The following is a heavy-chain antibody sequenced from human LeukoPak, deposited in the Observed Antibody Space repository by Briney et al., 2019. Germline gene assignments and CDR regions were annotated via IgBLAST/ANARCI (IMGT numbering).Heavy chain of an antibody. Sequence: GGSLRLSCAASGFTFSSYAMSWVRQAPGKGLEWVSAISGSGGSTYYADSVKGRFTISRDNSKNTLYLQMNSLRAEDTAVYHCAKDLERGYYYDSSGSHFDYWGQGTLVTVSS. J-gene: IGHJ4*02. CDR1: GFTFSSYA. CDR2: ISGSGGST. D-gene: IGHD3-22*01. CDR3: AKDLERGYYYDSSGSHFDY. V-gene: IGHV3-23*01.